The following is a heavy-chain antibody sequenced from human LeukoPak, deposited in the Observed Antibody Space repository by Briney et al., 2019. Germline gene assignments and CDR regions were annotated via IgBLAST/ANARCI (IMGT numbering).Heavy chain of an antibody. D-gene: IGHD3-22*01. CDR3: ARYYYDSSAYCSVSFGMDG. Sequence: PGGSLRLSCAASGLTFSRYEMNWVRQAPGKGLEWVSYISNSGSIIYYADSMKGRFTISRDNAKNSLFLQMTSLRAEDTAVYYCARYYYDSSAYCSVSFGMDGWGQGTTVTVSS. J-gene: IGHJ6*02. V-gene: IGHV3-48*03. CDR2: ISNSGSII. CDR1: GLTFSRYE.